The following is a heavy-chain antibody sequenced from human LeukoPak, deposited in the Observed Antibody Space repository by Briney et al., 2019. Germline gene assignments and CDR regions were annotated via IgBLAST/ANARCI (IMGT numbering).Heavy chain of an antibody. CDR2: ISSSSSTI. D-gene: IGHD3-16*01. Sequence: HPGGSLRLSCAASGFTFSSYSMNWVRQAPGKGLEWVSYISSSSSTIYYAASVKGRFTISRDSAKSSLYLQMDGLRAEDTAIYYCAGGPKTSFDFWGQGTLVTVSS. J-gene: IGHJ4*02. CDR3: AGGPKTSFDF. CDR1: GFTFSSYS. V-gene: IGHV3-48*01.